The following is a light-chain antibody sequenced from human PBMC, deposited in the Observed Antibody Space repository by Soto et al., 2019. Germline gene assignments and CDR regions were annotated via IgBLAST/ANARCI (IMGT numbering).Light chain of an antibody. CDR1: SSNIGSNY. CDR3: AAWDDSLSGL. J-gene: IGLJ2*01. V-gene: IGLV1-47*01. Sequence: QSVLTQPPSASGTPGQRVTISCSGSSSNIGSNYVYWYQQLPGTAPKLLISKNNQRPSGVPDRFSGSKSGTSASLAISGLRSEDEADYYCAAWDDSLSGLFGGRTQLTVL. CDR2: KNN.